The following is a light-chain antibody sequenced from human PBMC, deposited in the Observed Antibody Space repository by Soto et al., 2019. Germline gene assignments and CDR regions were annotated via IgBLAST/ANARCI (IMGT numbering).Light chain of an antibody. Sequence: DIPMTQSPSTLSASVGDRVTITCRASQRISSWLAWYQQKPGKAPKLLIYKASTLESGVPSRFGGSGSGTEFTLTISSLQPDDFATYYCQQYNTYPWTFGQGTKVEIK. CDR1: QRISSW. CDR2: KAS. J-gene: IGKJ1*01. V-gene: IGKV1-5*03. CDR3: QQYNTYPWT.